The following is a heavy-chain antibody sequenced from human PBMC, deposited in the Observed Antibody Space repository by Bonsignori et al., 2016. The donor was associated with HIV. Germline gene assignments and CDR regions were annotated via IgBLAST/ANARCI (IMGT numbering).Heavy chain of an antibody. CDR2: IFPILGTT. J-gene: IGHJ4*02. CDR1: YGTFSTYS. D-gene: IGHD1-1*01. V-gene: IGHV1-69*13. CDR3: ARRTLNGGYFGS. Sequence: QVPLVQSGPEVREPGSSVTVSCKASYGTFSTYSIGWVRQAPGQGLEWIGGIFPILGTTNYAQKFQGRVTITADESTSTAYMELNSLTSEDTAVYFCARRTLNGGYFGSWGLGTRGHRLF.